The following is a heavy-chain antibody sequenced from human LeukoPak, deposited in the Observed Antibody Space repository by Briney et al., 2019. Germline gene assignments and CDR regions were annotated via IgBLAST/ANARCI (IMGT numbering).Heavy chain of an antibody. Sequence: KTSETLSLTCGVSGGSISNTNWWSWVRQPPGQGLEWIGEISLTGLTHYNPSLESRVTVSLDKSKNQLSLNLTSVTAADTAVYYCSRENGAFSPFGYWGQGILATVLS. D-gene: IGHD2-8*01. CDR2: ISLTGLT. V-gene: IGHV4-4*02. CDR1: GGSISNTNW. J-gene: IGHJ4*02. CDR3: SRENGAFSPFGY.